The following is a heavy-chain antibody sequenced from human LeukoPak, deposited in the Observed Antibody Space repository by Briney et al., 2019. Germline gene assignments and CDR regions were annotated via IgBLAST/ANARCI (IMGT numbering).Heavy chain of an antibody. D-gene: IGHD3-10*01. CDR2: INHSGST. Sequence: SETLSLTCAVYGGSFSGYYWSWVRQPSGKGLEWIGEINHSGSTNYNPSLTSRVTISVDTSKNQFSLKLSSVTAADTAVYYCARAKYGSGRHFDYWGQGTLVTVSS. J-gene: IGHJ4*02. V-gene: IGHV4-34*01. CDR1: GGSFSGYY. CDR3: ARAKYGSGRHFDY.